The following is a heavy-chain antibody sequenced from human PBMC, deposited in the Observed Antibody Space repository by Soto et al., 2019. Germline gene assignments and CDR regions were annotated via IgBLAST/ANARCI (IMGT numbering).Heavy chain of an antibody. D-gene: IGHD3-3*01. Sequence: ASVKVSCKASGYNFIGQYIHWVRQAPGQGLEWMGIINPSGGSTTYAQEFQGRVVMTSDASTSTVYVELSSLTSEDTAIYFCARLLGAHNPRPFWLGYFDYWGQGTLVTVSS. CDR3: ARLLGAHNPRPFWLGYFDY. CDR1: GYNFIGQY. V-gene: IGHV1-46*01. J-gene: IGHJ4*02. CDR2: INPSGGST.